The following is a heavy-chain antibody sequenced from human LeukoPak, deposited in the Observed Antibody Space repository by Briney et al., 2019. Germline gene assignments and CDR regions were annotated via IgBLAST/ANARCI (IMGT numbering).Heavy chain of an antibody. CDR3: AKATGEWPLPYFDY. Sequence: PGRSLRLSCAASGFTFNDYAMHWVRQAPGKGLEWVSGITWNSGSIGYADSVKGRFTISRDNAKNSLYLQLNSLRPEDTAFYYCAKATGEWPLPYFDYWGQGTLVTVSS. D-gene: IGHD3-10*01. V-gene: IGHV3-9*01. CDR1: GFTFNDYA. CDR2: ITWNSGSI. J-gene: IGHJ4*02.